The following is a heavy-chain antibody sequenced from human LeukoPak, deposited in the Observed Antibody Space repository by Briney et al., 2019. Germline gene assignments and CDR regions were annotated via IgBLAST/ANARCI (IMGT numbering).Heavy chain of an antibody. J-gene: IGHJ4*02. CDR2: IKSKTDGGTT. D-gene: IGHD5-18*01. CDR3: AKRQYREFDY. V-gene: IGHV3-15*01. CDR1: GFTFSNAW. Sequence: GGSLRLSCAASGFTFSNAWMSWVRQAPGKGLEWVGRIKSKTDGGTTDYAAPVKGRFTISRDDSKNTLYLQMNSLRAEDTAVYYCAKRQYREFDYWGQGTLVTVSS.